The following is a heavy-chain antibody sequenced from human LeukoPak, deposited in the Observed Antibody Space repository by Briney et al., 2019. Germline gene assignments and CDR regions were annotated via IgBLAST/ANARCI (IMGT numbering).Heavy chain of an antibody. D-gene: IGHD3-22*01. Sequence: GGSLRLSYAASGFTFSSYAMSWVRQAPGKGLEWVSASRGSGDRTHYADSVKGRFTISRDNAKNSLYLQMNSLRAEDTAVYYCARIVEVVASLGAFDIWGQGTMVTVSS. CDR2: SRGSGDRT. V-gene: IGHV3-23*01. CDR1: GFTFSSYA. J-gene: IGHJ3*02. CDR3: ARIVEVVASLGAFDI.